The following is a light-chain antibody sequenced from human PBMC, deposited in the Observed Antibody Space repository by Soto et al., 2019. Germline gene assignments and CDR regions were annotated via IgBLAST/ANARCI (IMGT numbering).Light chain of an antibody. CDR2: GAS. V-gene: IGKV3-20*01. J-gene: IGKJ5*01. Sequence: EIVLTQSPGTLSLSPGERATLSCRASQSVTSNYLAWYQQKPGQAPRLLIYGASSRATGIPARFSGSGSGTDFTLTINRLEPEDFAVYYCQQYDNSPITFGQGTRLEI. CDR1: QSVTSNY. CDR3: QQYDNSPIT.